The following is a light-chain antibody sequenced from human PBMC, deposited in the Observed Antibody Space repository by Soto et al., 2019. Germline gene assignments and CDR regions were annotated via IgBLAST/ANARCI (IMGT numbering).Light chain of an antibody. CDR1: SSDVGGYNY. J-gene: IGLJ1*01. CDR3: SSYTSSTTLYV. V-gene: IGLV2-14*01. CDR2: DVS. Sequence: SALPQPASVSGSPGQPITISCTGTSSDVGGYNYVSWYQQHPGKAPKLMIYDVSSRPSGVSNRFSGSKSGNTASLTISGLQAEDEADYYCSSYTSSTTLYVFGTGTKVTVL.